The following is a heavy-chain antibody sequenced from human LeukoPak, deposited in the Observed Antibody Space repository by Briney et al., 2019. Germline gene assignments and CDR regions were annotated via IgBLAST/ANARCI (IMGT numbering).Heavy chain of an antibody. CDR1: GFTFSSYW. V-gene: IGHV3-74*01. CDR2: INSDGSST. J-gene: IGHJ4*02. Sequence: PGGSLRLSCAASGFTFSSYWRHWVRQAPGKGLVWVSRINSDGSSTSYADSVKGRFTISRDNAKNTLYLQMNSLRVEDTAVYYCARPRQYSGYSSYYFDYWGQGTLVTVSS. CDR3: ARPRQYSGYSSYYFDY. D-gene: IGHD5-18*01.